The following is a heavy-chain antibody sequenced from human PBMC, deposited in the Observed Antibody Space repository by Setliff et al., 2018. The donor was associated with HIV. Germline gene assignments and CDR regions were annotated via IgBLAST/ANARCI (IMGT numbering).Heavy chain of an antibody. CDR3: VRGSGYYYFDN. V-gene: IGHV3-23*01. Sequence: GGSLRLSCAASGFTFSIYAMSWVRQAQGKVLGWVSGIGDSGSTYSADSVKGRFTISRDSSKNTLYLQLSSLRAEDTAIYYCVRGSGYYYFDNWGQGALVTVSS. D-gene: IGHD3-22*01. CDR1: GFTFSIYA. J-gene: IGHJ4*02. CDR2: IGDSGST.